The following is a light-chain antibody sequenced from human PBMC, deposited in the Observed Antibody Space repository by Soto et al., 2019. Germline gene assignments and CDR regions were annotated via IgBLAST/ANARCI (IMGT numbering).Light chain of an antibody. CDR2: DVS. J-gene: IGLJ2*01. Sequence: QSALTQPASVSGSPGQSITISCTGGSGDIGPYDDVTWYQQHPGKAPNLIIYDVSNRPSGVSNRFSGSKSGNTASLTISGLKAEDEAEYYCSSYTNRSARIIFGGGTKLTVL. CDR3: SSYTNRSARII. V-gene: IGLV2-14*01. CDR1: SGDIGPYDD.